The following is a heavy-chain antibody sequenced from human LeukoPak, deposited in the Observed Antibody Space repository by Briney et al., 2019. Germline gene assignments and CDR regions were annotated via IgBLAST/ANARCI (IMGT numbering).Heavy chain of an antibody. CDR1: GFTFSSFA. D-gene: IGHD1-26*01. J-gene: IGHJ4*02. Sequence: PGGSLRLSCAASGFTFSSFAMHWVRQAPGKGLEWVALISYDGSDIYYTDSVKGRFTISRDNSKNTLYLQMNSLRAEDTAVYYCANQPRLVGATSGYWGQGTLVTVSS. V-gene: IGHV3-30*18. CDR3: ANQPRLVGATSGY. CDR2: ISYDGSDI.